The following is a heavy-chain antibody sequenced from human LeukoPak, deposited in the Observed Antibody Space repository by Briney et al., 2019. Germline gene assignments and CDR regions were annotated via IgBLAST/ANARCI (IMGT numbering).Heavy chain of an antibody. CDR1: GFTFSSYW. Sequence: GGSLRLSCAASGFTFSSYWMSWVRQAPGKGLEWVANIKQDGSEKYYVDSVKGRFTISRDNAKNSLYLQMNSLRAEDTAVYYCGREGGGNWFDPWGQGTLVTVSS. J-gene: IGHJ5*02. CDR2: IKQDGSEK. V-gene: IGHV3-7*03. D-gene: IGHD3-16*01. CDR3: GREGGGNWFDP.